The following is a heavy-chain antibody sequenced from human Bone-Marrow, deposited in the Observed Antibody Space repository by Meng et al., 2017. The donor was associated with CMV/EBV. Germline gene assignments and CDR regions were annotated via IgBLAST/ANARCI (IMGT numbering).Heavy chain of an antibody. V-gene: IGHV3-7*01. CDR1: GFTFSSYW. D-gene: IGHD6-13*01. CDR2: IKQDGSEK. CDR3: AREVGIAEAGPKGVFDY. Sequence: GESLKISCAASGFTFSSYWMSWVRQAPGKGLEWVANIKQDGSEKYYVDSVKGRFTISRDNAKNSLYLQMNSLRAEDTAVYYCAREVGIAEAGPKGVFDYWGQGPLVTVSS. J-gene: IGHJ4*02.